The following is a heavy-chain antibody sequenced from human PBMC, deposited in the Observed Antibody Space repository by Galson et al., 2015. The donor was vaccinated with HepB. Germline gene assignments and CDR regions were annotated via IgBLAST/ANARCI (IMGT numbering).Heavy chain of an antibody. J-gene: IGHJ4*02. CDR3: ATARYSTSPPDN. CDR1: GYTFTKFG. D-gene: IGHD6-6*01. V-gene: IGHV1-18*01. CDR2: ISGYNGNT. Sequence: SVKVSCKASGYTFTKFGISWVRQAPGQGLEWMAWISGYNGNTNYAQKFKGIVTMTTDTSTSTAYMETRSLTSDDKAVYYCATARYSTSPPDNWGQGTLVTVS.